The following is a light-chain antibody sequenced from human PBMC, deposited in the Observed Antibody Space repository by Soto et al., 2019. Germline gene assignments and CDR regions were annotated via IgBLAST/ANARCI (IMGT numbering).Light chain of an antibody. CDR2: AAS. V-gene: IGKV1-39*01. J-gene: IGKJ1*01. CDR3: QQSYRTPLT. Sequence: DIQMTQSPSSLSASVGDRVTITCRASKSISSYLNWYQQKPGKAPKLLIYAASSLQSGVPSRFSGSGSGTDFTLTISSLQPEDFATYSCQQSYRTPLTVGQGTKVEIK. CDR1: KSISSY.